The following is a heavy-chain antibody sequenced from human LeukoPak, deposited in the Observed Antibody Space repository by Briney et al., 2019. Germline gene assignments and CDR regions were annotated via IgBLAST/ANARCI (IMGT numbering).Heavy chain of an antibody. CDR1: GFSFRSYG. V-gene: IGHV3-33*01. J-gene: IGHJ6*02. CDR2: IWPDESKK. Sequence: GGSLRLSCAASGFSFRSYGFHWVRQAPGKGLEWVAAIWPDESKKNYADSVKGRFTISRDNSKNTLYLQMNSLSGEDTAVYYCARGYHYYMDVWGQGTTVTFSS. CDR3: ARGYHYYMDV.